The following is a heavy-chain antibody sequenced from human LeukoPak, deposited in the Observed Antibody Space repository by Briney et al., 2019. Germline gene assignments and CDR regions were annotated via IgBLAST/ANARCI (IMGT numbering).Heavy chain of an antibody. V-gene: IGHV3-23*01. J-gene: IGHJ4*02. CDR3: AKSLYYYGSGSYSVIDY. D-gene: IGHD3-10*01. CDR2: ISGSGGST. Sequence: GGSLRLSCAASGFTFSSYAMSWVRQAPGKGQEWVSAISGSGGSTYYADSVKGRFTISRDNSKNTLYLQMNSLRAEDTAVYYCAKSLYYYGSGSYSVIDYWGQGTLVTVSS. CDR1: GFTFSSYA.